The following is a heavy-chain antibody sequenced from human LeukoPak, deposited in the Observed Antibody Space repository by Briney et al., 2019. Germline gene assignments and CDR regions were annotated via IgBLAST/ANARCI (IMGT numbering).Heavy chain of an antibody. CDR2: INHSGST. V-gene: IGHV4-34*01. J-gene: IGHJ5*02. Sequence: SETLSLTCAVYGGSFSGYYWSWIRQPPGKGLEWIGEINHSGSTNYNPSLKSRVTISVDTSKNQFSLKLSSVTAADTAVYYCARRPYYGSGSYFRRNWFDPWGQGTLVTVSS. CDR3: ARRPYYGSGSYFRRNWFDP. D-gene: IGHD3-10*01. CDR1: GGSFSGYY.